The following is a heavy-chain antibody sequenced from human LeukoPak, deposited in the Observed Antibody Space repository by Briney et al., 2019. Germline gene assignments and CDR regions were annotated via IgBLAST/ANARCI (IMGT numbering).Heavy chain of an antibody. V-gene: IGHV3-48*04. CDR2: ISSSSSTI. CDR3: ARGEDQSQYFQH. CDR1: GFTFSSYS. J-gene: IGHJ1*01. Sequence: GGSLRLSCAASGFTFSSYSMNWVGQAPGKGLEWVSYISSSSSTIYYADSVKGRFTISRDNAKNSLYLQMNSLRAEDTAVYYCARGEDQSQYFQHWGQGTLVTVSS.